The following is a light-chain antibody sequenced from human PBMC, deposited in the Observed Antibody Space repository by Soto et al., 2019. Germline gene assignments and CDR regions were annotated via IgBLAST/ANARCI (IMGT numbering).Light chain of an antibody. CDR3: YSYAGSHNV. CDR1: SSDVGGYNY. V-gene: IGLV2-8*01. Sequence: QSALTQPPSASGSAGQSVTISCTGTSSDVGGYNYVSWYQQHPGRAPRLMIYEVNKRPSGVPDRFSGSKSGDTASLTVSGLQAEDEADYYCYSYAGSHNVFGTGTKLTVL. CDR2: EVN. J-gene: IGLJ1*01.